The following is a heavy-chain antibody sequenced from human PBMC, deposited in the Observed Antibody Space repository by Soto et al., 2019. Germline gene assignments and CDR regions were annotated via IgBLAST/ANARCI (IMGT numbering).Heavy chain of an antibody. D-gene: IGHD3-9*01. J-gene: IGHJ4*02. CDR3: AKDKYLDTYYVDY. V-gene: IGHV3-30-3*01. CDR1: GFTFSSYA. CDR2: ISYDGISK. Sequence: QVQLVESGGGVVQPGRSLRLSCAASGFTFSSYAMHWVRQAPGKGLEWVAVISYDGISKHYADSVKGRFSISRDDSENTLYVQMNSLRAEDTAVYYCAKDKYLDTYYVDYWGQGTLVTVSS.